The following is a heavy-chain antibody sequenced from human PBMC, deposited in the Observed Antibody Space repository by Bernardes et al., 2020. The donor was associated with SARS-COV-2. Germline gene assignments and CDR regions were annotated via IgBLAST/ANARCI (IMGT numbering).Heavy chain of an antibody. CDR1: GGSVISGTFY. J-gene: IGHJ4*02. Sequence: SETLSLTCTVSGGSVISGTFYWHWIRQPQGKGLEWIGWISYAGRTNYNPSLKSRVTISVETSQHQFSLKLNFVTAADTAVYYCARDGDYWGQGKLVTVST. V-gene: IGHV4-61*01. CDR2: ISYAGRT. CDR3: ARDGDY.